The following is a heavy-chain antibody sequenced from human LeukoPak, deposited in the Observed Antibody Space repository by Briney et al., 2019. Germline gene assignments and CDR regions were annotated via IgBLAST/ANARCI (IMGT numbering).Heavy chain of an antibody. CDR1: GGSISSYY. CDR2: IYYSGST. D-gene: IGHD5-24*01. CDR3: ARDEGGNNYNYFDY. V-gene: IGHV4-59*12. Sequence: SETLSLTCTVSGGSISSYYWSWIRQPPGKGLEWIGYIYYSGSTNYNPSLKSRVTISVDTSKNQFSLKLSFVTAADTAVYYCARDEGGNNYNYFDYWGQGTLVTVSS. J-gene: IGHJ4*02.